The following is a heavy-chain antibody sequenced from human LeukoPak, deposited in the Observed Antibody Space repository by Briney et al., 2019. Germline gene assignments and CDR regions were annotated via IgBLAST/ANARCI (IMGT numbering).Heavy chain of an antibody. V-gene: IGHV3-23*01. CDR2: ISGSGGST. CDR1: GFTFSTYA. D-gene: IGHD6-19*01. Sequence: GGSLRLSCAASGFTFSTYALSWVRQAPGKGLECVSAISGSGGSTYSADSLKGRFTISRDNSKNTLYLQIDSLRADDTAVFYCARRGLGSAFDNWGQGTLVTVSS. CDR3: ARRGLGSAFDN. J-gene: IGHJ4*02.